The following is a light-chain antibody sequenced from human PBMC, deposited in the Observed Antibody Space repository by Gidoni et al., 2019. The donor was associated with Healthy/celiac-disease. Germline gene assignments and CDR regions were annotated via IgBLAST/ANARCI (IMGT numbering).Light chain of an antibody. CDR2: EVS. V-gene: IGLV2-14*01. CDR1: SSDVGGYNH. CDR3: SSYTSSSTGVV. J-gene: IGLJ2*01. Sequence: QSALTQPASVSGSPGQSITISCTGTSSDVGGYNHVSWYQQHPGKAPKLMIYEVSNRPSGVSYRFSGSKSCDTASLTISGLQAEGEADYYCSSYTSSSTGVVFGGGTKLTVL.